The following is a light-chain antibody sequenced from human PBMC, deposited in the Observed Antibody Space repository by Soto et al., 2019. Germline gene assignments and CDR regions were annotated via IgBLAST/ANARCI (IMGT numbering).Light chain of an antibody. CDR1: QSLLYSNGYNY. CDR2: LGS. CDR3: MQPLLTPWT. J-gene: IGKJ1*01. V-gene: IGKV2-28*01. Sequence: DLVLTQSPLSLPVTPGEPASITCRSSQSLLYSNGYNYLDWYLQKPGQSPQLLIYLGSNRASGVPDRFSGSGSGTDFTLKISRVEAEDVGVYYCMQPLLTPWTCGQGTKVEIK.